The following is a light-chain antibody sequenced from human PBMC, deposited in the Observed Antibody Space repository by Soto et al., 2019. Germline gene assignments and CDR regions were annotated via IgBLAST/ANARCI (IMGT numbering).Light chain of an antibody. V-gene: IGKV3-11*01. Sequence: ETVLTQSPATLSLSPGERATLSCRASQSISTYLAWYQQKPGQAPRLLIHDASHRATGIPARFSGSGSGTDFTLTISSLEPEDFAVYYCQNRYGCTFGPGTKVDIK. CDR2: DAS. J-gene: IGKJ3*01. CDR3: QNRYGCT. CDR1: QSISTY.